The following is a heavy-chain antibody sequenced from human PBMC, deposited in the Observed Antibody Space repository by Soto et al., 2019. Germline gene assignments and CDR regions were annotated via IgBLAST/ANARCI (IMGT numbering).Heavy chain of an antibody. Sequence: PGASLKISCKTSGYSFTSYWIGWVRQMPGKGMEWMGNIYPYDSDTRYSPSFPGQVTISADTSITTAYLQWSGLRASDTAMYFCARHLVGSTRGNFDYWGQGTLVTVSA. J-gene: IGHJ4*01. D-gene: IGHD2-2*01. V-gene: IGHV5-51*01. CDR1: GYSFTSYW. CDR2: IYPYDSDT. CDR3: ARHLVGSTRGNFDY.